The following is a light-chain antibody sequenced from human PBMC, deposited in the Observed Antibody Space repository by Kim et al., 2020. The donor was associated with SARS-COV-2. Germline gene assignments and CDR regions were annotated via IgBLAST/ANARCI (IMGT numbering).Light chain of an antibody. V-gene: IGLV3-21*04. CDR3: QAWDSSTDHVV. J-gene: IGLJ2*01. Sequence: APGETASITCGGHNIGSKSVHWYQQRPGQAPGLIIYYDNERPSGIPERFSGSNSDNTATLTINRVEAGDEADYYCQAWDSSTDHVVFGEGTQLTVL. CDR1: NIGSKS. CDR2: YDN.